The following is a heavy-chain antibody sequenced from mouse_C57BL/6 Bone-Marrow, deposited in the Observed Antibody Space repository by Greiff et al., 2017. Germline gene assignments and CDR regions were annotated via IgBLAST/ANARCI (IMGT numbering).Heavy chain of an antibody. CDR2: INPNNGGT. J-gene: IGHJ3*01. D-gene: IGHD2-3*01. CDR3: AGWLLPGFAY. Sequence: VQLQQSGPELVKPGASVKISCKASGYTFTDYYMNWVKQSHGKSLEWIGDINPNNGGTSYNQKFKGKATLTVDKSSSTAYMELRSLTSEDSAVYYCAGWLLPGFAYWGQGTLVTVSA. CDR1: GYTFTDYY. V-gene: IGHV1-26*01.